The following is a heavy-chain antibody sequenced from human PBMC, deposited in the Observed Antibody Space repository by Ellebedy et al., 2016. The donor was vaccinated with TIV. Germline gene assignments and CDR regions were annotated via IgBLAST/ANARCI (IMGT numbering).Heavy chain of an antibody. CDR1: GGSFSGYY. CDR2: INHSGST. CDR3: ARGRSRGFLERRWVYFDY. J-gene: IGHJ4*02. D-gene: IGHD3-3*01. Sequence: SETLSLTXAVYGGSFSGYYWSWIRQPPGKGLEWIGEINHSGSTNYNPSLKSRVTISVDTSKNQFSLKLSSVTAADTAVYYCARGRSRGFLERRWVYFDYWGQGTLVTVSS. V-gene: IGHV4-34*01.